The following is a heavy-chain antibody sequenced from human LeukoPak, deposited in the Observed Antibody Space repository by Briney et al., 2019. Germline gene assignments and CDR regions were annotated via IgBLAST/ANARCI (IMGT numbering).Heavy chain of an antibody. D-gene: IGHD1-26*01. CDR2: IDWDDDK. CDR3: ARLLVGATCGLDY. CDR1: GFSPSTSGMC. J-gene: IGHJ4*02. V-gene: IGHV2-70*11. Sequence: SGPTLVNPTQTLTLTCTFSGFSPSTSGMCESWIRQPPVKALEWLARIDWDDDKYYSTSLKTRLTTSKDTSKNQVVLTMTNMDPVDTATYYCARLLVGATCGLDYWGQGTLVTVSS.